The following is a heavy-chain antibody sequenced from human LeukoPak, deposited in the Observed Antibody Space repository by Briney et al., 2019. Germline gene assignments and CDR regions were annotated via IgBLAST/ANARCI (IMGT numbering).Heavy chain of an antibody. CDR2: ISSSSSYI. CDR3: ARTLDIVVVPAAITRGPFDY. V-gene: IGHV3-21*01. J-gene: IGHJ4*02. Sequence: GGSLRLSCAASGFTFSSYSMNWVRQAPGKGLEWVSSISSSSSYIYYADSVKGRFTISRDNAKNSLYLQMNSLRAEDTAVYYCARTLDIVVVPAAITRGPFDYWGQGTLVTVSS. D-gene: IGHD2-2*02. CDR1: GFTFSSYS.